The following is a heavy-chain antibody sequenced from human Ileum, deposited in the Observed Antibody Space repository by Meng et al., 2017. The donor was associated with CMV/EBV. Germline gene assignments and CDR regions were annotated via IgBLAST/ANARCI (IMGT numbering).Heavy chain of an antibody. CDR2: IHSTGDT. D-gene: IGHD3-16*01. CDR1: GDSTNKKY. J-gene: IGHJ5*02. Sequence: VLLQESGPVLLNPAETLSLTCIVSGDSTNKKYCIWVRQPAGKGLEWIGRIHSTGDTYYNPSLKSRVTMSLDTSKNQFSLRLTSVSAADTALYYCARDLIRDDTGSWFDPWGQGTLVTVSS. V-gene: IGHV4-4*07. CDR3: ARDLIRDDTGSWFDP.